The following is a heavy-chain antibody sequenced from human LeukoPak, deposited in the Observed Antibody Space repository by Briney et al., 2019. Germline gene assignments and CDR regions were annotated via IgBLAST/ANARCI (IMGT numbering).Heavy chain of an antibody. V-gene: IGHV3-7*04. J-gene: IGHJ4*02. Sequence: GGSLRLSCAASGFTFSSYWMSWVRQTPQKGLEWVASIKEDGSEKYYVDSVKGRFTISRENTKNSLYLQMNSLRADDTAVYYCARDHLGYSFDYWGQGTLVTVSS. CDR1: GFTFSSYW. CDR2: IKEDGSEK. CDR3: ARDHLGYSFDY.